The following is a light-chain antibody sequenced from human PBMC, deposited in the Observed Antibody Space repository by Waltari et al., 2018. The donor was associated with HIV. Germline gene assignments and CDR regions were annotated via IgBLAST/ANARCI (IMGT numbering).Light chain of an antibody. CDR1: SSDVGPHDY. Sequence: QSALTQPPSASGSPGHSVTISCPGTSSDVGPHDYGYCYQQHPGKAPKLMIYEVSQRPSGVPDRFSGSKSANTASLTVSGLQEDDEADYYCSSYAGSNNLVFGGGTKLTVL. CDR3: SSYAGSNNLV. J-gene: IGLJ3*02. V-gene: IGLV2-8*01. CDR2: EVS.